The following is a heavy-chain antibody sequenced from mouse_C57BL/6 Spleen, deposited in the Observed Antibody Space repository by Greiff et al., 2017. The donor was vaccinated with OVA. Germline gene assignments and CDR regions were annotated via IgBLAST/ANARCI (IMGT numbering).Heavy chain of an antibody. CDR1: GFTFSDYY. CDR2: INYDGSST. CDR3: AREGSTGTFAY. D-gene: IGHD4-1*02. J-gene: IGHJ3*01. Sequence: EVKLVESEGGLVQPGSSMKLSCTASGFTFSDYYMAWVRQVPEKGLEWVANINYDGSSTYYLDSLKSRFIISRDNAKNILYLQMSSLKSEDTATYYCAREGSTGTFAYWGQGTLVTVFA. V-gene: IGHV5-16*01.